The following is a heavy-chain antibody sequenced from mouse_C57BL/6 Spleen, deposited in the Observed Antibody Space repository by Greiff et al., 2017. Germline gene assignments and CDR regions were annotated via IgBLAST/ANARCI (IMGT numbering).Heavy chain of an antibody. CDR1: GYTFTSYW. V-gene: IGHV1-55*01. CDR2: IYPGSGST. J-gene: IGHJ4*01. D-gene: IGHD2-4*01. Sequence: VQLQQPGAELVKPGASVKMSCKASGYTFTSYWITWVKQRPGQGLEWIGDIYPGSGSTNYNEKFKSKATLTVDTSSSTAYMQLSSLTSEDSAVYYCARVSYYDYVGDALGYWGQGTSVTVSS. CDR3: ARVSYYDYVGDALGY.